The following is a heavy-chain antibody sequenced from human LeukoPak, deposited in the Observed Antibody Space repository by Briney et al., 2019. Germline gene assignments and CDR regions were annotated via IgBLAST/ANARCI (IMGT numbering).Heavy chain of an antibody. CDR1: GGSISSGSYY. J-gene: IGHJ4*02. CDR2: IYTSGST. D-gene: IGHD3-10*01. CDR3: ARRPAVGGAIGHYFDY. V-gene: IGHV4-61*02. Sequence: SETLSLTCTVSGGSISSGSYYWSWIRQPAGKGLEWIGRIYTSGSTNYNPSLKSRVTISVDTSKNQFSLKLSSVTAADTAVYYCARRPAVGGAIGHYFDYWGQGTLVTVSS.